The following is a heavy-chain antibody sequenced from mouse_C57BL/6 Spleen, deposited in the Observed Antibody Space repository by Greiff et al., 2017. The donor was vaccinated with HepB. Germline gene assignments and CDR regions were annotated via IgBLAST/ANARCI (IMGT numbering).Heavy chain of an antibody. Sequence: VQLKQPGTELVKPGASVKLSCKASGYTFTSYWMHWVKQRPGQGLEWIGNINPSNGGTNYNEKFKSKATLTVDKSSSTAYMQLSSLTSEDSAVYYCAGNYGSSKGWYFDVWGTGTTVTVSS. J-gene: IGHJ1*03. V-gene: IGHV1-53*01. CDR1: GYTFTSYW. CDR3: AGNYGSSKGWYFDV. CDR2: INPSNGGT. D-gene: IGHD1-1*01.